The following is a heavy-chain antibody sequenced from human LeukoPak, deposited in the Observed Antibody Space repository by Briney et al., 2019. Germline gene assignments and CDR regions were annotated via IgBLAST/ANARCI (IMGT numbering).Heavy chain of an antibody. V-gene: IGHV3-23*01. J-gene: IGHJ4*02. CDR3: AKDGQYYYDSSGYFDY. D-gene: IGHD3-22*01. CDR1: GFPFCSYA. Sequence: GGSLRLSCAASGFPFCSYAMRWVRQAPGKGLEWVSSNSGSGGSTYYADSVKGRFTISRDNSKNPLYLQMNSLRAGDTAVYYCAKDGQYYYDSSGYFDYWGQGTLVTVSS. CDR2: NSGSGGST.